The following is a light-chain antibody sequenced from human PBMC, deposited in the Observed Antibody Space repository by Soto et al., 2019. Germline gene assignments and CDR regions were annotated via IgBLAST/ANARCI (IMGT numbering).Light chain of an antibody. CDR2: GAS. V-gene: IGKV3-15*01. J-gene: IGKJ5*01. CDR1: QSVNSN. CDR3: QQRSNWPPST. Sequence: EIVMTQSPATLSVSPGERATLSCRASQSVNSNLVWYQQKPGQAPRLLIYGASTRATGIPGRFSGSGYGTEFTLTISSLQSEDFAVYYCQQRSNWPPSTFGQGTRLEIK.